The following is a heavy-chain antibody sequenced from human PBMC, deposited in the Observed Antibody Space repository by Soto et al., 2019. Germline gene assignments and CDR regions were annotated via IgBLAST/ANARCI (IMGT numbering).Heavy chain of an antibody. CDR2: IYYSGST. CDR1: GGSISSYY. J-gene: IGHJ6*03. V-gene: IGHV4-59*01. CDR3: ARGVGGVIVDYYYYYMDV. Sequence: SETLSLTCTVSGGSISSYYWSWIRQPPGKGLEWIGYIYYSGSTNYNPSLKSRVTISVDTSKNQFSLKLSSVTAADTAVYYCARGVGGVIVDYYYYYMDVWGKGTTVTVSS. D-gene: IGHD3-16*02.